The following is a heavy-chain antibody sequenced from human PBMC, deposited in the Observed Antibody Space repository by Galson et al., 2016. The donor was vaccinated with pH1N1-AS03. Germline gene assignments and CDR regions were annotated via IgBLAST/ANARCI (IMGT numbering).Heavy chain of an antibody. D-gene: IGHD6-19*01. Sequence: SLRLSCAASGFIFSSDWMHWVRQVPGKGLVWVSRITSDGSSISYADAVKGRFTTSRDNAKNTLYLQMNSLRAEDTAVYHCARAMYTSGCYGMDVWGQGTTVTVSS. CDR2: ITSDGSSI. CDR3: ARAMYTSGCYGMDV. V-gene: IGHV3-74*01. J-gene: IGHJ6*02. CDR1: GFIFSSDW.